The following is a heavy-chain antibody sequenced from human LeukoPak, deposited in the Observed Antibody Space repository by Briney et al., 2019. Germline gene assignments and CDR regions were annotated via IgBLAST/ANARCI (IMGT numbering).Heavy chain of an antibody. Sequence: ASVKVSCKASGDTFSSYGISWVRQAPGQGLEWMGWMNPNSGNTGYAQKFQGRVTMTRNTSISTAYMELSSLRSEDTAVYYCARDRSSGWYVSVYFDYWGQGTLVTVSS. CDR3: ARDRSSGWYVSVYFDY. CDR2: MNPNSGNT. V-gene: IGHV1-8*02. J-gene: IGHJ4*02. CDR1: GDTFSSYG. D-gene: IGHD6-19*01.